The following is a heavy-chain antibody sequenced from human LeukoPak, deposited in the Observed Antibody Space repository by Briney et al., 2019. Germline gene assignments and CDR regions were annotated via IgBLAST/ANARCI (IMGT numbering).Heavy chain of an antibody. D-gene: IGHD3-10*01. V-gene: IGHV1-18*04. CDR1: GYTFTGYY. CDR2: ISAYNGNT. J-gene: IGHJ4*02. Sequence: ASVKVSCKASGYTFTGYYMHWVRQAPGQGLEWMGWISAYNGNTNYAQKLQGRVTMTTDTSTSTAYMELRSLRSDDTAVYYCARDVGFGELSHDYWGQGTLVTVSS. CDR3: ARDVGFGELSHDY.